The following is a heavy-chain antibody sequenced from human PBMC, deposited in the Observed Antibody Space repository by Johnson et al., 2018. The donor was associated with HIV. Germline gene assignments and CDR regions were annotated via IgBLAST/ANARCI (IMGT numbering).Heavy chain of an antibody. D-gene: IGHD6-19*01. CDR3: ASTRAVAGGGAFDI. CDR2: IRYDGSNK. V-gene: IGHV3-30-3*01. J-gene: IGHJ3*02. Sequence: QVQLVESGGGVVQPGRSLRLSCAASGFTFSSYAMHWVRQAPGKGLEWVAFIRYDGSNKYYGDSVKGRFTISRNNSKNTRYLQRNSLRAEDTAVYYCASTRAVAGGGAFDIWGQGTMVTVSS. CDR1: GFTFSSYA.